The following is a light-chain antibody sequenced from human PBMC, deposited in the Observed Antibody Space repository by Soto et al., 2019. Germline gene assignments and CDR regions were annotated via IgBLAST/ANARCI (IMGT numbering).Light chain of an antibody. Sequence: DIVMTQSPDSLAVSLGERATINCKSSQSVLYSSNNLNYLAWYQQKPGQPPKLLIYWASTRQSGVPDRFSGSGSGTDFTLTISSLQAEDVAVYYCQEYYSGPRTFGQGTKVEIK. J-gene: IGKJ1*01. CDR2: WAS. CDR1: QSVLYSSNNLNY. V-gene: IGKV4-1*01. CDR3: QEYYSGPRT.